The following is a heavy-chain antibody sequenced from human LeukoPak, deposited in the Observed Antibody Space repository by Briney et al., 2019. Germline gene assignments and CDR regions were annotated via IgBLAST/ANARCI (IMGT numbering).Heavy chain of an antibody. J-gene: IGHJ3*02. D-gene: IGHD6-19*01. Sequence: GGSLRLSCAASGFTFDDYAMHWVRQAPGKGLEWVSGISWNSGSIGYADSVKGRFTISRDNAKNSLYLQMNSLRAEDMALYYCAKGAVAGTGDAFDIWGQGTMVTVSS. CDR2: ISWNSGSI. V-gene: IGHV3-9*03. CDR3: AKGAVAGTGDAFDI. CDR1: GFTFDDYA.